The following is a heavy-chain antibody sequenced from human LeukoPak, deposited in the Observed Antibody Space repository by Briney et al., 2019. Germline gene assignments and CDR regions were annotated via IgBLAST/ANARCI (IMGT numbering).Heavy chain of an antibody. CDR2: INPNSGGA. CDR3: ARVSSGNKPTPCDY. V-gene: IGHV1-2*06. CDR1: GYTFTDYY. D-gene: IGHD2/OR15-2a*01. Sequence: GASVKVSCKASGYTFTDYYMHWVRQAPGQGLEWMGRINPNSGGANYAQKFQGRVTMTRDTSISTVYMELSRLTFEDTAVYYCARVSSGNKPTPCDYWGQGSLVSVSS. J-gene: IGHJ4*02.